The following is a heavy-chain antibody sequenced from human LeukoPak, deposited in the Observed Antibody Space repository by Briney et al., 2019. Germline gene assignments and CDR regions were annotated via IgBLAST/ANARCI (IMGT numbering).Heavy chain of an antibody. CDR2: ISWNSGST. D-gene: IGHD1-7*01. CDR3: ATGRGSNWNYGYFDY. J-gene: IGHJ4*02. V-gene: IGHV3-9*01. CDR1: GFTFDDYA. Sequence: GRSLRLSCAASGFTFDDYAMHWVRQVPGKGLEWVSGISWNSGSTGYTDSVKGRFTISRDNAKNSLYLQMNSLRAEDTALYYCATGRGSNWNYGYFDYWGQGTLVTVSS.